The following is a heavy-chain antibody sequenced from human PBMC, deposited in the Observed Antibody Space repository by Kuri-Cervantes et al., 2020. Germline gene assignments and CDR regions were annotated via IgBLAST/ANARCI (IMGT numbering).Heavy chain of an antibody. CDR1: GFTFDDYA. CDR3: ARDGGSYAEGGFDY. Sequence: SLKISCAASGFTFDDYAMHWVRQAPGKGLEWVSGISWNSGSIGYADSVKGRFTISRDNAKNSLYLQMNSLRAEDTALYYCARDGGSYAEGGFDYWGQGTLVTVSS. CDR2: ISWNSGSI. D-gene: IGHD1-26*01. V-gene: IGHV3-9*01. J-gene: IGHJ4*02.